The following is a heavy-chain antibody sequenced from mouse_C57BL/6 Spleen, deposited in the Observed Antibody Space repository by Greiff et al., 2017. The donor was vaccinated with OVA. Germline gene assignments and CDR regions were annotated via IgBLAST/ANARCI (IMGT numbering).Heavy chain of an antibody. CDR3: AKEGGLRPDYAMDY. D-gene: IGHD2-4*01. V-gene: IGHV2-5*01. Sequence: VQLQESGPGLVQPSQSLSITCTVSGFSLTSYGVHWVRQSPGKGLEWLGVIWRGGSTDYNAAFMSRLSITKDNSKSQVFFKMNSLQADDTAIYYCAKEGGLRPDYAMDYWGQGTSVTVSS. J-gene: IGHJ4*01. CDR1: GFSLTSYG. CDR2: IWRGGST.